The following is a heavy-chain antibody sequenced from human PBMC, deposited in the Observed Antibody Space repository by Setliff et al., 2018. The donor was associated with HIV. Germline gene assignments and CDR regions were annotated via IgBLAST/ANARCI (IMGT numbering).Heavy chain of an antibody. V-gene: IGHV1-2*02. CDR2: INPNSGGT. CDR1: GYTFTGNY. D-gene: IGHD6-19*01. CDR3: ARDGGPGSAWGDYSYYYTMDV. Sequence: GASVKVSCKASGYTFTGNYIHGVRQAPGQGLEWMGWINPNSGGTNYEQKFQGRVTMTRYTSISTAYMELSRLRSDDTALYYCARDGGPGSAWGDYSYYYTMDVWGKGTTVTVSS. J-gene: IGHJ6*03.